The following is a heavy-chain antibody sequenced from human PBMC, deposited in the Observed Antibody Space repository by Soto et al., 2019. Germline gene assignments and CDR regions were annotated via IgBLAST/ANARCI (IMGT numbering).Heavy chain of an antibody. Sequence: GGSLRLSCAASGFTFSSSWMHWVCQAPEKGQEWVADIKCDGSEKYYVDSVKGRLTISRDNAKNSLYLQVNSLRAEDMTVYYCVRACTLSLLLWFGESRMRDPYYYYYMDVWGKGTTVTVSS. CDR2: IKCDGSEK. D-gene: IGHD3-10*01. V-gene: IGHV3-7*03. J-gene: IGHJ6*03. CDR1: GFTFSSSW. CDR3: VRACTLSLLLWFGESRMRDPYYYYYMDV.